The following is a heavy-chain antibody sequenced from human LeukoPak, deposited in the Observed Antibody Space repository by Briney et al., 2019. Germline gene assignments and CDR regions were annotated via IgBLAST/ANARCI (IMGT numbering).Heavy chain of an antibody. CDR1: GYTFTSYG. Sequence: ASVKVSCKASGYTFTSYGISWVRQAPGQGLEWMGWISAYNGNTNYAQKLQGRVTMTTDTSTSTAYMELRSLRSDDTAVYYCARELADVDTYRRAGAYNWFDPRGQGTLVTVSS. CDR2: ISAYNGNT. J-gene: IGHJ5*02. V-gene: IGHV1-18*01. CDR3: ARELADVDTYRRAGAYNWFDP. D-gene: IGHD1-26*01.